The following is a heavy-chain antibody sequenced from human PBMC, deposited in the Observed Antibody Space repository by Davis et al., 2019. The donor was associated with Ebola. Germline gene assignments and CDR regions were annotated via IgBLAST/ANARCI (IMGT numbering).Heavy chain of an antibody. CDR3: ARDGETTVTTLDY. Sequence: GSLRLSCAASGFTFSSYWMSWVRQPPGKGLEWIGEINHSGSTNYNPSLKSRVTISVDKSKNQFSLKLSSVTAADTAVYYCARDGETTVTTLDYWGQGTLVTVSS. V-gene: IGHV4-4*02. J-gene: IGHJ4*02. CDR2: INHSGST. D-gene: IGHD4-11*01. CDR1: GFTFSSYW.